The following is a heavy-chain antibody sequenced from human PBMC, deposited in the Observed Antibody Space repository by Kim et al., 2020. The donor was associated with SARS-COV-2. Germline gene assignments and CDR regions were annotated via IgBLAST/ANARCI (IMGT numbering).Heavy chain of an antibody. J-gene: IGHJ4*02. CDR1: GYTFTSYG. CDR2: ISAYNGNT. D-gene: IGHD5-18*01. Sequence: ASVKVSCKASGYTFTSYGISWVRQAPGQGLEWMGWISAYNGNTNYAQKLQGRVTMTTDTSTSTAYMELRSLRSDDTAVYYCARDGIQLWPQKLEYYFDYWGQGTLVTVSS. CDR3: ARDGIQLWPQKLEYYFDY. V-gene: IGHV1-18*01.